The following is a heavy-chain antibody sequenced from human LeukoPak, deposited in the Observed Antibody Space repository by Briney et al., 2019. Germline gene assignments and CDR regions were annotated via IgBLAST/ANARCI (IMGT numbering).Heavy chain of an antibody. V-gene: IGHV3-23*01. D-gene: IGHD4-23*01. J-gene: IGHJ3*02. CDR2: LSGGGATT. Sequence: GGSLRLSCAASGFTFSRYAMTWVRQAPGKGLEWVSGLSGGGATTYYADSVKGRFTISRDNSKNTLSLQMNSLRAEDTAVYFCARGGWGNAFDIWGQGTMVTVS. CDR1: GFTFSRYA. CDR3: ARGGWGNAFDI.